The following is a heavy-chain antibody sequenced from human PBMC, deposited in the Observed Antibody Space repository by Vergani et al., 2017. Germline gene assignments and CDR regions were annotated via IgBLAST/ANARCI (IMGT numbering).Heavy chain of an antibody. V-gene: IGHV4-39*01. J-gene: IGHJ5*02. D-gene: IGHD6-19*01. CDR3: ARHSTVEWLVKLGWIDP. CDR1: GASIRSSNYY. Sequence: QLQLQESGPGLVKPSATLSLTCSVSGASIRSSNYYWGWLRQPPGKGLEWIASIYYSGCTYYNPSLKSRVTISVDTSKNQFSLKLSSVTAADTAVYFCARHSTVEWLVKLGWIDPWGQGSLVTVSS. CDR2: IYYSGCT.